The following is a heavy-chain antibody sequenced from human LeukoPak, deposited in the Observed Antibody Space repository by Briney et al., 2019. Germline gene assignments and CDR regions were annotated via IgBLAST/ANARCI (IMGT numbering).Heavy chain of an antibody. J-gene: IGHJ3*02. CDR3: ATPMANTFDAFAI. V-gene: IGHV1-8*01. CDR2: MNRENGNT. CDR1: GYIFRNYD. D-gene: IGHD5-24*01. Sequence: ASVKVSCKPSGYIFRNYDINWVRQAPGQGLEWMGWMNRENGNTGYAQKFHGRVTMTRHAPTNTAYMELTSLRSEDTAVYFCATPMANTFDAFAIWGQGSRVTVSS.